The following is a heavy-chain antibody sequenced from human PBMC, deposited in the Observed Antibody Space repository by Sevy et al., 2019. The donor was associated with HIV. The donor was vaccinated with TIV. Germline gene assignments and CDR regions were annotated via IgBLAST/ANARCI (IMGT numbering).Heavy chain of an antibody. CDR2: IRSKANSYAT. CDR1: GFTFSGSA. J-gene: IGHJ2*01. D-gene: IGHD3-22*01. Sequence: GGSLRLSCAASGFTFSGSAMHWVRQASGKGLEWVGRIRSKANSYATAYAASVKGRFTISRDDSKNTAYLQMNSLKTEETAVYYCTRRNNYYDSSGRPYWYFDLWGRGTLVTVSS. CDR3: TRRNNYYDSSGRPYWYFDL. V-gene: IGHV3-73*01.